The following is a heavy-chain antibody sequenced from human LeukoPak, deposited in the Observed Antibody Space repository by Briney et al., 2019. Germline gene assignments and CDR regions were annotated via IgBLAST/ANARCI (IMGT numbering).Heavy chain of an antibody. CDR1: GFTFSSYS. CDR3: ARDPTMVTGHY. CDR2: ISSSSSYI. J-gene: IGHJ4*02. Sequence: GGSLRLSCAASGFTFSSYSMSWVRRAPGKGLEWVSSISSSSSYIYYADSVKGRFTISRDNAKNSLYLQMNSLRAEDTAVYYCARDPTMVTGHYWGQGTLVTVSS. V-gene: IGHV3-21*01. D-gene: IGHD5-18*01.